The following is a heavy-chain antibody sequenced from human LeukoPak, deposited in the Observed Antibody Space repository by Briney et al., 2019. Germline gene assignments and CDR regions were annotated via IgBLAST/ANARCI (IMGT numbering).Heavy chain of an antibody. Sequence: GGSLRLSCAASGFTFSTYSLNWVRQAPGKGLEWVSSISSSNYYIYYADSVKGRFTISRDNAKNSLYLQMNSLRAEDTAVYYCARNRDYYDSSGFDYWGQGTLVTVSS. J-gene: IGHJ4*02. V-gene: IGHV3-21*01. CDR2: ISSSNYYI. CDR3: ARNRDYYDSSGFDY. D-gene: IGHD3-22*01. CDR1: GFTFSTYS.